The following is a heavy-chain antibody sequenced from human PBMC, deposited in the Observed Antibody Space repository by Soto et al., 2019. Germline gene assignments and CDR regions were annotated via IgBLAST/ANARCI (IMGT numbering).Heavy chain of an antibody. CDR2: IKQDGSEK. J-gene: IGHJ4*02. CDR1: GFTFSSYW. D-gene: IGHD3-22*01. V-gene: IGHV3-7*01. CDR3: ARDGYYYDSSGLFLLGGYYFDY. Sequence: PGGSLRLSCAASGFTFSSYWMSWVRQAPGKGLEWVANIKQDGSEKYYVDSVKGRFTISRDNAKNSLYLQMNSLRAEDTAVYYCARDGYYYDSSGLFLLGGYYFDYWGQGTLVTVSS.